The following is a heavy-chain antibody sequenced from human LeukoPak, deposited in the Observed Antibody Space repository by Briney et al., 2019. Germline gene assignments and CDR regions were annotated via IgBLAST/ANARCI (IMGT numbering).Heavy chain of an antibody. CDR2: SSASSSDV. J-gene: IGHJ3*02. CDR1: GLAFSSSA. Sequence: GGSLRLSCAASGLAFSSSAMNWVRQTPRKGLEWLSYSSASSSDVYYADSVKGRFTISRDNAKSSLYLQMNSLTAEDTAIYFCARGRDHAFDIWGQGTRVTVSS. V-gene: IGHV3-48*01. CDR3: ARGRDHAFDI.